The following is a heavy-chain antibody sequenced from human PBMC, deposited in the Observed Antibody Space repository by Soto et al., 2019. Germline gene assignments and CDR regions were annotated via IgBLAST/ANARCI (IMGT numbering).Heavy chain of an antibody. CDR3: ARSARSLLDY. CDR2: LSYTGIS. Sequence: QVQLQESGPGLVKASQTLSLTCTVSGAAISGSDHYWSWIRQPPGKGLEWIGHLSYTGISYNPHYNPSLQSRPSMSLDTSKNQFSLNMTSVTAADTAVYFCARSARSLLDYWGQGALVSVSS. J-gene: IGHJ4*02. D-gene: IGHD3-3*01. V-gene: IGHV4-30-4*01. CDR1: GAAISGSDHY.